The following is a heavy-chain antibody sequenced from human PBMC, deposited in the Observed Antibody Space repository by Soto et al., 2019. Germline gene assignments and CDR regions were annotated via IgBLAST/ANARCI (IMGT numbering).Heavy chain of an antibody. D-gene: IGHD5-18*01. CDR2: IYYSGST. V-gene: IGHV4-39*01. CDR3: ARRGYSYAYGYFDP. J-gene: IGHJ5*02. Sequence: SETLSLTCTVSGGSITTSRYYWGWIRQPPGKGLEWIGYIYYSGSTYYNPSLKSRVTISADTSKNQFSLKLSSVTAADTAVYYCARRGYSYAYGYFDPWGQGTLVTVSS. CDR1: GGSITTSRYY.